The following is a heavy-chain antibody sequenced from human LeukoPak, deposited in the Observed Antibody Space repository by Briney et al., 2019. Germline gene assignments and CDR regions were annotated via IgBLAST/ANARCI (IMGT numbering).Heavy chain of an antibody. CDR1: GFTFTTYW. D-gene: IGHD3-16*02. CDR3: ARGSTFGGVISDF. CDR2: IKTDGSEK. V-gene: IGHV3-7*03. J-gene: IGHJ4*02. Sequence: TGGSLRLSCAASGFTFTTYWMSWVRQAPGKGLEWVANIKTDGSEKYYVDSVKGRFTISRDNANNSLHLQMNSLRVEDTGIYFCARGSTFGGVISDFWGQGTLVTVSS.